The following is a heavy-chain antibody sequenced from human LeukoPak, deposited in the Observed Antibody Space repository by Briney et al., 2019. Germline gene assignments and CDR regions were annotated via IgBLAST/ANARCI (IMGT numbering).Heavy chain of an antibody. J-gene: IGHJ4*02. CDR2: IYHSGDT. CDR3: AKGNLRWSDY. D-gene: IGHD4-23*01. V-gene: IGHV4-38-2*02. Sequence: PSETLSLTCIVSGYSITSGYYWGWIRQPPGKGLEWIGSIYHSGDTYYNPSLKSRVTISVDTSKNQFSLKLSSVTAADTAVYYCAKGNLRWSDYWGQGTLVTVSS. CDR1: GYSITSGYY.